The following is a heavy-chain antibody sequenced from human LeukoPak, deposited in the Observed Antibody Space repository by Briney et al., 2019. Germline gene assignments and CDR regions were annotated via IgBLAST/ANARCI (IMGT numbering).Heavy chain of an antibody. V-gene: IGHV4-4*07. Sequence: SETLSLTXTVSGGSISSYYWNWIRRPAGKGLEWIGHIYTSGSTNYNSSLKSRVTMSVDTSKNQFSVKLNSVIAADTAMYYCARGVYLGNGYYFDYWGQGTLVTVSS. CDR2: IYTSGST. J-gene: IGHJ4*02. CDR3: ARGVYLGNGYYFDY. CDR1: GGSISSYY. D-gene: IGHD2-8*01.